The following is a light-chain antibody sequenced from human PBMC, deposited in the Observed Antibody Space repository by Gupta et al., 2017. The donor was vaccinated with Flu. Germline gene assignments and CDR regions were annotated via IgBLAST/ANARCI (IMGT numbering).Light chain of an antibody. V-gene: IGLV2-23*01. CDR3: CSDAGGSTWV. CDR2: EGS. J-gene: IGLJ3*02. CDR1: SSDVGSYNL. Sequence: TSSDVGSYNLGSWYQQHPGKAHKLMIYEGSKRPAGVSNRFSGSKSGNTASLTISGGQAEDEADYHCCSDAGGSTWVFGGGTKLTVL.